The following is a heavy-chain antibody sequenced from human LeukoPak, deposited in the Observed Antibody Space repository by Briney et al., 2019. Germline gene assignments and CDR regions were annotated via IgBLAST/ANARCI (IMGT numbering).Heavy chain of an antibody. CDR2: IYYSGST. J-gene: IGHJ5*02. D-gene: IGHD3-10*01. CDR3: ARSYGSGSYIWFDP. V-gene: IGHV4-31*03. Sequence: SQTLSLTCTVSGGSISSGGYYWSWIRQHPGRGLEWIGYIYYSGSTYYNPSLKSRVNISVDTSKNQFSLKLSSVTAADTAVYYCARSYGSGSYIWFDPWGQGTLVTVSS. CDR1: GGSISSGGYY.